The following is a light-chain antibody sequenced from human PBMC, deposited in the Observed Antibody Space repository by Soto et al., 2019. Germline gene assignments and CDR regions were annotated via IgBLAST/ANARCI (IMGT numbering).Light chain of an antibody. V-gene: IGLV2-8*01. J-gene: IGLJ2*01. CDR1: SGV. CDR3: SSYRGSNIFVV. Sequence: QSALTQPPSASGSPGQSVTISCTGTSGVSWYQQHPGKAPKLLIYEVTKRPSGVPDRFSGSKSGNTASLTVSGLRAEDEADYYCSSYRGSNIFVVFGGGTKLTVL. CDR2: EVT.